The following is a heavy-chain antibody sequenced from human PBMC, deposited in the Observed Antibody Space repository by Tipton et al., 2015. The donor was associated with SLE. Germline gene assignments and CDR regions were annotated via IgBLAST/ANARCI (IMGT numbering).Heavy chain of an antibody. D-gene: IGHD2-2*01. CDR2: TYSGGST. CDR3: AREGTSGWFDP. Sequence: QLVQSGGGLVQPGGSLRLSCAASGFTVSTNYMSWVRQAPGKGLQWVSVTYSGGSTYYADSVKGRFTISRDFSKNTLYLQMNSLRPEDTAVYYCAREGTSGWFDPWGQGTLVTVSS. CDR1: GFTVSTNY. V-gene: IGHV3-53*04. J-gene: IGHJ5*02.